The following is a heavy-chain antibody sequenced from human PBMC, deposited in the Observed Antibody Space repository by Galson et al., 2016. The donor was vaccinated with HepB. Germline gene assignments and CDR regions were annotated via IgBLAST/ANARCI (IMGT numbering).Heavy chain of an antibody. CDR1: GGTFPSYS. Sequence: SVKVSCKASGGTFPSYSIGWVRQAPGQGLEWMGGIIPIFGTSNYAQNFQGRLTIAADDSTGTAYMELSSLRSEDTAVYYCARGAPFTTVVVSYYFDYWGLGTLVTVSS. V-gene: IGHV1-69*13. CDR2: IIPIFGTS. D-gene: IGHD4-23*01. J-gene: IGHJ4*02. CDR3: ARGAPFTTVVVSYYFDY.